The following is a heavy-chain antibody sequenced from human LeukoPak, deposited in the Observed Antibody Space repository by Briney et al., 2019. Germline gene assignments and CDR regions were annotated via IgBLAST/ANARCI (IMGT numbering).Heavy chain of an antibody. CDR3: ARKALPGNWFDP. CDR2: IYYSGST. V-gene: IGHV4-39*07. J-gene: IGHJ5*02. Sequence: SETLSLTCTVSGGSISSSSYYWGWIRQPPGKGLEWIGSIYYSGSTYYNPSLKSRVTMSLDTSKNQFSLKLSSVTAADTAVYYCARKALPGNWFDPWGQGNLVTVSS. CDR1: GGSISSSSYY.